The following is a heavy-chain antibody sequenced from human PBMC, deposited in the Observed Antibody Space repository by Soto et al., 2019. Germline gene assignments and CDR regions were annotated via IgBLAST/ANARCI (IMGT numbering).Heavy chain of an antibody. CDR1: GFTFSSYS. D-gene: IGHD6-13*01. V-gene: IGHV3-21*01. CDR2: ISSSSYI. J-gene: IGHJ3*02. Sequence: GGSLRLSCAASGFTFSSYSMNWVRQAPGKGLEWVSSISSSSYIYYADSVKGRFTISRDNAKNSLYLQMNSLRAEDTAVYYCARGQLAHDAFDIWGQGTMVTVSS. CDR3: ARGQLAHDAFDI.